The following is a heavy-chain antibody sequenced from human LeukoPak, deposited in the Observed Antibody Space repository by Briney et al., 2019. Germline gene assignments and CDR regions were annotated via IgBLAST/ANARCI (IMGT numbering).Heavy chain of an antibody. CDR3: ARDSSGVTNWFDP. CDR2: RNPNSGNT. D-gene: IGHD6-19*01. Sequence: GASVKVSCKASGYTFTSYDINWVRQATGQGLEWMGWRNPNSGNTGYAQKFQGRVTMTRNTSISTAYMELSSLRSEDTAVYYCARDSSGVTNWFDPWGQGTLVTVSS. J-gene: IGHJ5*02. V-gene: IGHV1-8*01. CDR1: GYTFTSYD.